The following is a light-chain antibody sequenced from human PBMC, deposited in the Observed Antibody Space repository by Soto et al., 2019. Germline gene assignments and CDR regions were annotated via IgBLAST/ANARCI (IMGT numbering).Light chain of an antibody. J-gene: IGKJ1*01. V-gene: IGKV3-20*01. Sequence: TQSPSTLSASLGDRVTITCRASQSISSRYLAWYQQKPGQAPRLLMYGVSSRDTGTTDRFSGSGSGTDFTLNISRLEPEDFAVYHCQQYDSSPKFGQGTKVDIK. CDR1: QSISSRY. CDR2: GVS. CDR3: QQYDSSPK.